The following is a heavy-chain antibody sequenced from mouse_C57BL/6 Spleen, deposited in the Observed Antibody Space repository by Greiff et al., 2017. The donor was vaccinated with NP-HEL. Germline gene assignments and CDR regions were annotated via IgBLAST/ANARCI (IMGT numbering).Heavy chain of an antibody. CDR2: INPSTGGT. V-gene: IGHV1-42*01. CDR3: AGDYYGSSLDY. J-gene: IGHJ2*01. CDR1: GYSFTGYY. Sequence: DVKLQESGPELVKPGASVKISCKASGYSFTGYYMNWVKQSPEKSLEWIGEINPSTGGTTYNQKFKAKATLTVDKSSSTAYMQLKSLTSEDSAVYYCAGDYYGSSLDYWGQGTTLTVSS. D-gene: IGHD1-1*01.